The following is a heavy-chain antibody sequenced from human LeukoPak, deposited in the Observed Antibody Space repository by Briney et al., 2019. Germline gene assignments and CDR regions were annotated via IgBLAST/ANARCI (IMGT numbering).Heavy chain of an antibody. CDR1: GFTFSSYG. Sequence: GRSLRLSCAASGFTFSSYGMHWVRQAPDKGLEWVAVIWYDGSNKYYADSVKGRFTVSRDNSKNTLYLQMNSLRAEDTAVYYCARGIAAAGLDYWGQGTLVTVSS. D-gene: IGHD6-13*01. V-gene: IGHV3-33*01. J-gene: IGHJ4*02. CDR3: ARGIAAAGLDY. CDR2: IWYDGSNK.